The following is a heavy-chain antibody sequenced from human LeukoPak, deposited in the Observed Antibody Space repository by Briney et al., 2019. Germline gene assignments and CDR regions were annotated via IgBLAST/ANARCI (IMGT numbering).Heavy chain of an antibody. D-gene: IGHD2-2*01. CDR3: AKSTNLYCSSTSCYFDY. J-gene: IGHJ4*02. V-gene: IGHV3-9*03. CDR2: ISWNSGSI. Sequence: SLRLSCAASGFTFDDYAMHWVRQAPGKGLEWVSGISWNSGSIGYADSVKGRFTISRDNAKNSLYLQMNSLRAEDMALYYCAKSTNLYCSSTSCYFDYWGQGTLVTVSS. CDR1: GFTFDDYA.